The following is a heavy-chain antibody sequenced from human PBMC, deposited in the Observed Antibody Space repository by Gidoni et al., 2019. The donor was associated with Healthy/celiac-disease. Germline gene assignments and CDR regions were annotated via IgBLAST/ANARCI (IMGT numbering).Heavy chain of an antibody. V-gene: IGHV6-1*01. D-gene: IGHD2-15*01. CDR3: ARDRRDIVVLQDGMDV. CDR2: TFYRSKWYN. J-gene: IGHJ6*02. CDR1: GDSVSSNSVP. Sequence: QVQLQQSGPGLVKPSQTLSLTCAISGDSVSSNSVPWNWIRQSPSRGLEWLGRTFYRSKWYNDYAVSVKSRITINPDTSKNQFSLQLNSVTPEDTAVYYCARDRRDIVVLQDGMDVWGRGTTVTVSS.